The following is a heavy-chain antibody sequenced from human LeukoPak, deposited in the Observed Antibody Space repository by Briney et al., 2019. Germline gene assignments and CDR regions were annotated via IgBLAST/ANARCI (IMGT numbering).Heavy chain of an antibody. CDR1: GSTFSTYV. Sequence: GGSLRLSCSVSGSTFSTYVMHWVRQAPGKGLEYVSAISSNGDNTYYADSVKGRFTISRDNSKNTLYLQMSSLRADDTAVYYCVRGTGYWGQGTLVTVSS. CDR2: ISSNGDNT. J-gene: IGHJ4*02. V-gene: IGHV3-64D*06. CDR3: VRGTGY.